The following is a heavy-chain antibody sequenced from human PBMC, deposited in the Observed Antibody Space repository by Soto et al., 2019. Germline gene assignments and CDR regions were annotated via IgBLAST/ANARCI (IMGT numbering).Heavy chain of an antibody. J-gene: IGHJ2*01. V-gene: IGHV1-3*01. CDR1: GYTFTSYA. CDR3: ARGSSSVTTFYFDL. Sequence: QVQLVQSGAEVKKPGASVKVSCKASGYTFTSYAMHWVRQAPGQRLEWMGWTNPGNGNTKYSQKFQGRVTITRDPSASTAYMELSSLRSEETAVYYCARGSSSVTTFYFDLWGRGPLVTVSS. CDR2: TNPGNGNT. D-gene: IGHD4-17*01.